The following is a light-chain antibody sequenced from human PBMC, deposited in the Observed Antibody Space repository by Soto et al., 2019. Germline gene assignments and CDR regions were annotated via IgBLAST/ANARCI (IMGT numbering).Light chain of an antibody. J-gene: IGKJ5*01. Sequence: EIVLTQSPATLSLSPGERGTLSCRASQSVSSALAWYQQRPGQAPRLLIHDASNRATGIPARFSGSGSGTDFTLTISSLEPEDFAVYYCQQRSKWPITFGQGTRLEIQ. V-gene: IGKV3-11*01. CDR3: QQRSKWPIT. CDR2: DAS. CDR1: QSVSSA.